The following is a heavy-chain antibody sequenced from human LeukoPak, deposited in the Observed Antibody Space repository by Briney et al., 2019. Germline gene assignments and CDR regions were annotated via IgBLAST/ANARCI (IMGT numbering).Heavy chain of an antibody. Sequence: ASVKVSCKASGYTFTNYYINWVRQAPGQGLEWVGIINPSGGSTTYAQKFQGRVTMTRDTSTSTVYMELSSLRSEDTAVYYCARSPKYSNFYYYGMDVWGQGTTATVSS. D-gene: IGHD4-11*01. V-gene: IGHV1-46*01. CDR3: ARSPKYSNFYYYGMDV. CDR2: INPSGGST. CDR1: GYTFTNYY. J-gene: IGHJ6*02.